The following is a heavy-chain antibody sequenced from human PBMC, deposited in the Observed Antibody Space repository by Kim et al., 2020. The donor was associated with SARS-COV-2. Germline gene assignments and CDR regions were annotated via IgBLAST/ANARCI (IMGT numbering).Heavy chain of an antibody. CDR3: TRAYRGGDCPDAFDI. D-gene: IGHD2-21*02. J-gene: IGHJ3*02. Sequence: ASVQGRLTISRDDSKSIAYLQMNSLKTEDTAVYYCTRAYRGGDCPDAFDIWGQGTMVTVSS. V-gene: IGHV3-49*02.